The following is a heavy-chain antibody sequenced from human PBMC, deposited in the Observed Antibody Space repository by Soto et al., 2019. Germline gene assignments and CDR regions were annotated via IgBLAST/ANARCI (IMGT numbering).Heavy chain of an antibody. V-gene: IGHV4-59*08. J-gene: IGHJ5*02. CDR1: GGSISSYY. CDR2: IYYSGST. D-gene: IGHD6-13*01. Sequence: QVQLQESGPGLVKPSETLSLTCTVSGGSISSYYWSWIRQPPGKGLEWIGYIYYSGSTNYKPSLKSRVTISVDTSKNQFSLKLSSVTAADTAVYYCARAKAPLYSSSWYWFDPWGQGTLVTVSS. CDR3: ARAKAPLYSSSWYWFDP.